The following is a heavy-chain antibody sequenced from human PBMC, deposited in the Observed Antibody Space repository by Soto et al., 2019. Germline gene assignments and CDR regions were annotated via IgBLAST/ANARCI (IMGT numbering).Heavy chain of an antibody. CDR1: SGSISSSNW. V-gene: IGHV4-4*02. J-gene: IGHJ6*03. Sequence: SETLSLTCAVSSGSISSSNWWSWVRQPPGKGLEWIGEIYHSGSTNYNPSLKSRVTISVDKSKNQFSLKLSSVTAADTAVYYCASGRGVRSGSFKDYYYYYMDVWGKGTTVTVSS. D-gene: IGHD3-10*01. CDR2: IYHSGST. CDR3: ASGRGVRSGSFKDYYYYYMDV.